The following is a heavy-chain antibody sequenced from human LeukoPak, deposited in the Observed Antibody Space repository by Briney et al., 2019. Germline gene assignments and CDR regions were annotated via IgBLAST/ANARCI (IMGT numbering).Heavy chain of an antibody. D-gene: IGHD5-18*01. CDR1: GGTFSSYA. J-gene: IGHJ4*02. CDR2: IIPIFGTA. CDR3: AGGWIRGSLDY. V-gene: IGHV1-69*13. Sequence: ASVKVSCKASGGTFSSYAISWVRQAPGQGLEWMGGIIPIFGTANYAQKFQSRVTITADESTSTAYMELSSLRSEDTAVYYCAGGWIRGSLDYWGQGTLVTVSS.